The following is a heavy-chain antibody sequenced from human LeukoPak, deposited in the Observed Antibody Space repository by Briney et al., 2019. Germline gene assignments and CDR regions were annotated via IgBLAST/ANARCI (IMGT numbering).Heavy chain of an antibody. D-gene: IGHD3-3*01. CDR2: ISGSGGST. J-gene: IGHJ6*03. V-gene: IGHV3-23*01. CDR3: ARALRPRPYYDFWSGYSDYYYYMDV. CDR1: GFTFSSYA. Sequence: PGGSLRLSCAASGFTFSSYAMSWVRQAPGKGLEWVSAISGSGGSTYYADSVKGRFTISRDNAKNSLYLQMNSLRAEDTAVYYCARALRPRPYYDFWSGYSDYYYYMDVWGKGTTVTVSS.